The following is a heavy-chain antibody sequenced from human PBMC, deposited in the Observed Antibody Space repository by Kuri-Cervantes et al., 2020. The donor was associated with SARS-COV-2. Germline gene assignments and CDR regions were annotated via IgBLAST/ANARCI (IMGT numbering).Heavy chain of an antibody. CDR1: GGSFSGYY. CDR3: ARRGPTTVTTFTSLAEVGFQH. CDR2: INHSGST. V-gene: IGHV4-34*01. Sequence: ESLKISCAVYGGSFSGYYWSWIRQPPGKGPEWIGEINHSGSTNYNPSLKSRVTISVDTSKNQFSLKLSSVTAADTAVYYCARRGPTTVTTFTSLAEVGFQHWGQGTLVTVSS. D-gene: IGHD4-17*01. J-gene: IGHJ1*01.